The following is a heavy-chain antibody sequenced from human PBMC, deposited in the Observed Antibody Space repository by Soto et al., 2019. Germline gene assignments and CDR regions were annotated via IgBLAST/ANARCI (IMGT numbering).Heavy chain of an antibody. D-gene: IGHD3-3*01. CDR2: IYYSGST. CDR1: GGSISSGGYY. CDR3: ARGTVDDFWSGRVRGNWFDP. V-gene: IGHV4-31*03. Sequence: QVQLQESGPGLVKPSQTLSLTCTVSGGSISSGGYYWSWIRQHPGKGLEWIGYIYYSGSTYYNPSLKSRVTISLDTSKNQFSLKLSSVTAADTAVYYCARGTVDDFWSGRVRGNWFDPWGQGTLVTVSS. J-gene: IGHJ5*02.